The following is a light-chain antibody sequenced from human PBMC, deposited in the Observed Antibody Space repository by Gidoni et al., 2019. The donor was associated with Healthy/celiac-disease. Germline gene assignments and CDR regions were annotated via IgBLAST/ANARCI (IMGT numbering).Light chain of an antibody. J-gene: IGKJ1*01. CDR1: QSVNSN. V-gene: IGKV3-15*01. Sequence: EIVMTQSPATLSVSPGERATLSCRASQSVNSNLAWYQQKPGQAPRPLIYGASTRATGTPARFSGSGSGTEFTLTISSLQSEDFAVYYCQQYNNWPPWTFGQGTKVEIK. CDR2: GAS. CDR3: QQYNNWPPWT.